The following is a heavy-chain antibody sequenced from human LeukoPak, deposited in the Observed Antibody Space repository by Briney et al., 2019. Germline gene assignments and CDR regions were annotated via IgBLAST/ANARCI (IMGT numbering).Heavy chain of an antibody. CDR3: AKYYDSSGYPEDPFDY. CDR2: ISGNGGTT. D-gene: IGHD3-22*01. Sequence: PGGSLRLSCAASGFTFSNFALAWVRQAPGKGLEWVSVISGNGGTTYYADSVQGRFTISRDNSKNTLYLQMNSLRAEDTAVYYCAKYYDSSGYPEDPFDYWGQGTLVTVSS. CDR1: GFTFSNFA. J-gene: IGHJ4*02. V-gene: IGHV3-23*01.